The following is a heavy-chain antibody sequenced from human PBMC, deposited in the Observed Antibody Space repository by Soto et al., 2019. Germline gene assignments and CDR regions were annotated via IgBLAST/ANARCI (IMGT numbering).Heavy chain of an antibody. CDR2: INPSGGST. V-gene: IGHV1-46*01. D-gene: IGHD3-3*01. CDR3: ARDNGVLRFWEWPGRDNWFDP. Sequence: ASVKVSCKASGYTFTSYYMHWVRQAPGQGLEWMGIINPSGGSTSYAQKFQGRVTMTRDTYTSTVYMELSSLRSEDTAVYYCARDNGVLRFWEWPGRDNWFDPWGQGTLVTVSS. CDR1: GYTFTSYY. J-gene: IGHJ5*02.